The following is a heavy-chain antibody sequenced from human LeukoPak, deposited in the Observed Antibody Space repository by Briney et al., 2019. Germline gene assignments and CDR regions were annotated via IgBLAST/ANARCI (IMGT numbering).Heavy chain of an antibody. D-gene: IGHD6-13*01. CDR2: INPNSGGT. CDR1: GYTFTGYY. V-gene: IGHV1-2*02. J-gene: IGHJ4*02. Sequence: ASVKVSCKASGYTFTGYYMHWVRQAPGQGLEWMGWINPNSGGTNYAQKFQGRVTMTRDTSISTAYMELSRLRSDDTAVYYCAGSPRHSSSWHFDYWGQGTLVTVSS. CDR3: AGSPRHSSSWHFDY.